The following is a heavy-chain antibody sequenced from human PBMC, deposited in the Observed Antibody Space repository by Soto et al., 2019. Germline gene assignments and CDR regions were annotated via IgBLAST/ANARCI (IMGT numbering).Heavy chain of an antibody. CDR1: GYSFSDFY. D-gene: IGHD3-16*02. CDR3: ARLIITFRAVLDDS. Sequence: QVQLVQSGAEVKKPGASVKVSCKASGYSFSDFYIHWVRQAPGQGLEWMGWIFPNSGGTKYEQKFQGRVTMTRDTSINTAYMELSNMTSADTAIYYCARLIITFRAVLDDSWGQGTLVTVSS. J-gene: IGHJ4*02. CDR2: IFPNSGGT. V-gene: IGHV1-2*02.